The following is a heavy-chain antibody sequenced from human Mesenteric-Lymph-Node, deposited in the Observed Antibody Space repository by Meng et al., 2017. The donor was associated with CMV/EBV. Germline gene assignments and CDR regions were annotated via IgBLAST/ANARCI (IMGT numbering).Heavy chain of an antibody. CDR3: ARQSRDIVATSDY. CDR1: GYSFTSYW. Sequence: KGSGYSFTSYWISWVRQMHGKGLEWMGRIDPSDSYTNYSPSFQGHVTISADKSISTAYLQWSSLKASDTAMYYCARQSRDIVATSDYWGQGTLVTVSS. J-gene: IGHJ4*02. CDR2: IDPSDSYT. D-gene: IGHD5-12*01. V-gene: IGHV5-10-1*01.